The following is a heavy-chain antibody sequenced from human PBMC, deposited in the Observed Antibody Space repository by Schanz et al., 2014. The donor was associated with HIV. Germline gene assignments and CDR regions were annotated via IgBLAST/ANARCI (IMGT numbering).Heavy chain of an antibody. J-gene: IGHJ4*02. CDR2: IWDDGRNK. CDR1: GFTFSSYG. Sequence: QVQLLESGGGVVQPGRSLRLSCAASGFTFSSYGMHWVRQAQGKGPEWGAVIWDDGRNKYYADSVKGRFTISRDNSKNTLYLQMNSLRAEDTAVYYCARDRISTVGAPHFDLWGQGTLVTVSS. CDR3: ARDRISTVGAPHFDL. V-gene: IGHV3-33*01. D-gene: IGHD1-26*01.